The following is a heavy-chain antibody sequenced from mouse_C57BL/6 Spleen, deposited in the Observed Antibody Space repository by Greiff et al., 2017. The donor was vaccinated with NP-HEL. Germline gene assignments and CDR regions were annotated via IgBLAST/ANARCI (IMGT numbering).Heavy chain of an antibody. V-gene: IGHV5-9*01. CDR3: ARLWGYYFDY. D-gene: IGHD1-1*02. Sequence: EVQGVESGGGLVKPGGSLKLSCAASGFTFSSYTMSWVRQTPEKRLEWVATISGGGGNTYYPDSVKGRFTISRDNAKNTLYLQMSSLRSEDTALYYCARLWGYYFDYWGQGTTLTVSS. J-gene: IGHJ2*01. CDR2: ISGGGGNT. CDR1: GFTFSSYT.